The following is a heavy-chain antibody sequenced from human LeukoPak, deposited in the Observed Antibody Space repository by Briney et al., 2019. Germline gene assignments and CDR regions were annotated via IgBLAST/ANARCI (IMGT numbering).Heavy chain of an antibody. V-gene: IGHV3-21*01. D-gene: IGHD2-21*02. J-gene: IGHJ4*02. CDR1: GFTFSDYS. CDR2: ITSSRTYI. CDR3: ARGGHIVVVTAILPNYYFDY. Sequence: GGSLRLSCAASGFTFSDYSMNWVRQAPGKGLEWVSSITSSRTYIYYADSVKGRFTISRDNAKNSLFLQMNSLRAEDTAVYYCARGGHIVVVTAILPNYYFDYWGQGTLVTVSS.